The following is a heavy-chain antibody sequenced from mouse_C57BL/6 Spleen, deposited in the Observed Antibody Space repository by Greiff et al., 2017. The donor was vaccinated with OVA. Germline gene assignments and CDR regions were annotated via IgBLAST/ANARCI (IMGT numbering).Heavy chain of an antibody. CDR1: GYTFTSYW. CDR3: TRWANWEGVYFDY. V-gene: IGHV1-5*01. CDR2: IYPGNSDT. J-gene: IGHJ2*01. Sequence: VQLQQSGTVLARPGASVKMSCKTSGYTFTSYWMHWVKQRPGQGLEWIGAIYPGNSDTSYNQKFKGKAKLTAVTSASTAYMELSSLTNEDSAVYYCTRWANWEGVYFDYWGQGTTLTVSS. D-gene: IGHD4-1*01.